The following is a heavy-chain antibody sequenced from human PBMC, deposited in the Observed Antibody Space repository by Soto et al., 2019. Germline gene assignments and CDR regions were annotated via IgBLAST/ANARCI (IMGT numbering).Heavy chain of an antibody. J-gene: IGHJ4*02. CDR1: GFTFTRYS. CDR3: ARESEDLTSNFGY. Sequence: GGSLRLSCAASGFTFTRYSMNWVRQAPGKGLEWVSSISSTTNYIYYGDSMKGRFTISRDNAKNSLYLEMNSLRAEDTAVYYCARESEDLTSNFGYWGQGALVTVSS. V-gene: IGHV3-21*06. CDR2: ISSTTNYI.